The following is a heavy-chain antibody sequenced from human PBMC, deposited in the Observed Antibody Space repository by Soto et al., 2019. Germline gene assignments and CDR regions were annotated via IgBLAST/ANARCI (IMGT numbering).Heavy chain of an antibody. V-gene: IGHV3-11*01. CDR3: ARVRFGEWGYAMDV. D-gene: IGHD3-10*01. CDR1: GLTFSDCY. Sequence: QVQLVESGGGLVKPGGSLRLSCVASGLTFSDCYMNWIRQAPGKGLEWVSYISSSGSSINYAGSVKGRFTISRDNAKNSLYLQMNSLRAEDTAMYYCARVRFGEWGYAMDVWVQGTTVTGSS. J-gene: IGHJ6*02. CDR2: ISSSGSSI.